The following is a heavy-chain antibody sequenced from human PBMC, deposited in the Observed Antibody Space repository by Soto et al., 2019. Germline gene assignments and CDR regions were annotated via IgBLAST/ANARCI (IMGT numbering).Heavy chain of an antibody. J-gene: IGHJ6*02. CDR1: GFTFSSYA. D-gene: IGHD2-2*02. Sequence: PGGSLRLSCAASGFTFSSYAMSWVRQAPGKGLEWVSAISGSGGSTYYADSVKGRFTISRDNSKNTLYLQMNSLRAEDTAVYYCAKVQTDIVVVPAAIFYYYGMDVWGQGTTVTVSS. CDR2: ISGSGGST. V-gene: IGHV3-23*01. CDR3: AKVQTDIVVVPAAIFYYYGMDV.